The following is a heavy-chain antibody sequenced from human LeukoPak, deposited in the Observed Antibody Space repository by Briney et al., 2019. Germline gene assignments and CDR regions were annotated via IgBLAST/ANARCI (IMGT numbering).Heavy chain of an antibody. D-gene: IGHD1-26*01. V-gene: IGHV3-21*01. CDR1: GFTFSSYS. J-gene: IGHJ6*03. CDR3: ARDFNGIVGATYYYYYMDV. Sequence: GGSLRLSCAASGFTFSSYSMNWVRQAPGKGLEWVSSISSSSSYIYYADSVKGRFTISRDNAKNSLYLQMNSLRAEDTAVYYCARDFNGIVGATYYYYYMDVWGKGTTVTVSS. CDR2: ISSSSSYI.